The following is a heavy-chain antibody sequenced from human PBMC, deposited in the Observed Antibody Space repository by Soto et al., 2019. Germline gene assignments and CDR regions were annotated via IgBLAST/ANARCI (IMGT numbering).Heavy chain of an antibody. D-gene: IGHD2-21*01. Sequence: QVQLVQSGGGVVQPGRSLRLSCEASGFSFGSHGMHWVRQAPGKGLEWVAVIWYDGSNKFYADSVRGRFTSSRDNSRNTLYLQMNSLRVEETAVYYCARWGDDKRMDVWGQGTTVIVSS. CDR2: IWYDGSNK. CDR3: ARWGDDKRMDV. V-gene: IGHV3-33*04. CDR1: GFSFGSHG. J-gene: IGHJ6*02.